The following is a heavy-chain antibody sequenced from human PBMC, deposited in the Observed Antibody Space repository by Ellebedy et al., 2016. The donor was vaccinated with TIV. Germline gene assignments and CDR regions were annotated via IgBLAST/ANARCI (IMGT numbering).Heavy chain of an antibody. CDR3: ARDPPRTGDSYFDL. D-gene: IGHD1-1*01. J-gene: IGHJ2*01. V-gene: IGHV1-2*02. Sequence: ASVKVSCKPSGYTFSGYYVHGVRQPAGQGLEWMGWINPNNSDTHYAQTFQGRVTMTRDTSISTAYMDLSRLRSDDTAVYYCARDPPRTGDSYFDLWGRGTLVTVSS. CDR1: GYTFSGYY. CDR2: INPNNSDT.